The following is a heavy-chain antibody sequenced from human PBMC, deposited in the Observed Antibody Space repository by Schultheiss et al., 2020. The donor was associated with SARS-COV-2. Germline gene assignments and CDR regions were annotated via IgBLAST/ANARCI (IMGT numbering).Heavy chain of an antibody. J-gene: IGHJ4*02. CDR1: GFTFSSYS. D-gene: IGHD2-2*02. CDR3: ARCLDQELYLGGFDY. V-gene: IGHV3-21*01. CDR2: ISGSSNYI. Sequence: GGSLRLSCAASGFTFSSYSMNWVRQAPGKGLEWVSSISGSSNYIYYVDSVKGRFTVSRDNARNSLYLQVNSLRAEDTAMYYCARCLDQELYLGGFDYWGQGTLVTASS.